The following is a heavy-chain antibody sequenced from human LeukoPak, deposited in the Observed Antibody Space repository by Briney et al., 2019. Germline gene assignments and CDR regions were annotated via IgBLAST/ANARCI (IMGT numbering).Heavy chain of an antibody. CDR1: GGSFSGYY. J-gene: IGHJ4*02. CDR3: ARQLGYCSGGSCYEYFDY. D-gene: IGHD2-15*01. Sequence: PSETLSLTCAVYGGSFSGYYWSWIRQPPGKGLEWIGEINHSGSTNYNPSLKSRATISVDTSKNQFSLKLSSVTAADTAVYYCARQLGYCSGGSCYEYFDYWGQGTLVTVSS. V-gene: IGHV4-34*01. CDR2: INHSGST.